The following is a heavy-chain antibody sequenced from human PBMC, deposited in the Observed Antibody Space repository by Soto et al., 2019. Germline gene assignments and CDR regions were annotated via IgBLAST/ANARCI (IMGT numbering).Heavy chain of an antibody. Sequence: GGSLRLSCAASGYSFSNYWMTWVRQAPGKGLEWVANIKNDGSDKYYGASVKGRFTISRDNAKNSLYLQMDSLRAEDTAVYYCARRELVSCGGDCYSQYFKYLGQGT. J-gene: IGHJ1*01. CDR3: ARRELVSCGGDCYSQYFKY. D-gene: IGHD2-21*02. CDR2: IKNDGSDK. CDR1: GYSFSNYW. V-gene: IGHV3-7*01.